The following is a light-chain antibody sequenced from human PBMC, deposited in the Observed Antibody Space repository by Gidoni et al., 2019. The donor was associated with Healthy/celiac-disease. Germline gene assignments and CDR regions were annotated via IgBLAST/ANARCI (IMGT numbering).Light chain of an antibody. J-gene: IGKJ3*01. CDR1: QSVSSY. Sequence: EIVFTQSPATLSLSPGERATLSCRASQSVSSYLAWYQQKPGHAPRLLIYDASSRATGLPARFSGSGSGTDFTLTISSLEPEDFAVYYCQQRSNWLFTFGPGTKVDIK. V-gene: IGKV3-11*01. CDR2: DAS. CDR3: QQRSNWLFT.